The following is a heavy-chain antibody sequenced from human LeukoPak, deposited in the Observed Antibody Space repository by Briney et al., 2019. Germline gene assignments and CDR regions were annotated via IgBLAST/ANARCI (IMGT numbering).Heavy chain of an antibody. CDR1: GFSLSTSGVG. V-gene: IGHV2-5*02. CDR2: IYWDDDK. CDR3: AHSPWGSSSWDLDRFDY. J-gene: IGHJ4*02. D-gene: IGHD6-13*01. Sequence: ESGPTLVNPTQTLTLTCTFSGFSLSTSGVGVGWIRQPPGKALEWLALIYWDDDKRYSPSLKSRLTITKDTSKNQVVLTMTNMDPVDTATYYCAHSPWGSSSWDLDRFDYWGQGTLVTVSS.